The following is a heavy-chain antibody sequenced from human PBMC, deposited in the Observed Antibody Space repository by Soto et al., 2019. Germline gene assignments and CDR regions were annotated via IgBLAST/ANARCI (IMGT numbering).Heavy chain of an antibody. D-gene: IGHD2-8*01. J-gene: IGHJ3*02. Sequence: SVKVSCRASPYTFTGYYMHWVRQAPGQGLEWMGWINPNSGGTNYAQKFQGRVTMTRDTSISTAYMELSRLRSDDTAVYYCARAHAVPMVYAGAAFDIWGQGTMVTVSS. CDR2: INPNSGGT. V-gene: IGHV1-2*02. CDR3: ARAHAVPMVYAGAAFDI. CDR1: PYTFTGYY.